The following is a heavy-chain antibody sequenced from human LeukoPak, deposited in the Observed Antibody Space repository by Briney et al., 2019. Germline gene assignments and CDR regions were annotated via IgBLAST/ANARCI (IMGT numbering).Heavy chain of an antibody. Sequence: SETLSLTCTVSGGSISSYYWSWIRQPPGKGLEWIGYIYTSGSTNYNPSLKSRVTISVDTSKNQFSLKLSSVTAADTAVYYCARVWDSSSWYGIIDYWGQGTLVTVSS. D-gene: IGHD6-13*01. J-gene: IGHJ4*02. CDR2: IYTSGST. CDR1: GGSISSYY. V-gene: IGHV4-4*09. CDR3: ARVWDSSSWYGIIDY.